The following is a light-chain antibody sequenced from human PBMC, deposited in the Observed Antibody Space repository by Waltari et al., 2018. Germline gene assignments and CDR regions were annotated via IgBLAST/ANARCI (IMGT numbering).Light chain of an antibody. CDR1: SGINVASYK. Sequence: HAVLTQPASIAASPGASATLPCTLRSGINVASYKIYWYQKRPGSPPQFLLKYRVDSTIQQGSGVPSRFSGSRDTSANAGFLLISGVQSEDEADYYCMILHNNAVVFGGGTKLTVL. CDR2: YRVDSTI. J-gene: IGLJ2*01. V-gene: IGLV5-45*01. CDR3: MILHNNAVV.